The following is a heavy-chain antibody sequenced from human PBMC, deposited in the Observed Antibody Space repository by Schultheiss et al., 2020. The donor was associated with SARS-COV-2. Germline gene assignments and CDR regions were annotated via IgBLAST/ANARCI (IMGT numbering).Heavy chain of an antibody. CDR1: GGSISSGGYY. V-gene: IGHV4-31*11. Sequence: SQTLSLTCAVSGGSISSGGYYWSWIRQHPGKGLEWIGYIYYSGSTNYNPSLKSRVTISVDTSKNQFSLKLSSVTAEDTAVYYCARDYCGGCFQHWGQGTLVTVSS. D-gene: IGHD2-21*01. CDR2: IYYSGST. J-gene: IGHJ1*01. CDR3: ARDYCGGCFQH.